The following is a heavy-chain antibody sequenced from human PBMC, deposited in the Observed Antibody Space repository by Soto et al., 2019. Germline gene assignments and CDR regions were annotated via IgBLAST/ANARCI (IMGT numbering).Heavy chain of an antibody. J-gene: IGHJ4*01. CDR1: GGTFSSYA. D-gene: IGHD2-15*01. CDR3: VVGGVVAATGYY. V-gene: IGHV1-69*01. Sequence: QVQLVQSGAEVKKPGSSVKVSCKASGGTFSSYAISWVRQAPGQGLEWMGGIIPIFGTANYAQKFQGRVTITADESTSTGYLGLGRLRSEDPAVYFCVVGGVVAATGYYWGQGTLVTVSS. CDR2: IIPIFGTA.